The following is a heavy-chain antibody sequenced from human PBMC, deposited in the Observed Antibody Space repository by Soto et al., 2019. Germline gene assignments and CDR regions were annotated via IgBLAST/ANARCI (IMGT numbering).Heavy chain of an antibody. CDR3: ASRYGQPLLYQGKYYYCLDD. D-gene: IGHD2-2*02. Sequence: ASVKVSCKASGYTFTGYYMHWVRQAPGQGLEWMGWINPNSGGTNYAQKFQGRVTMTRDTSISTAYMELSRLRSDDTAVYYCASRYGQPLLYQGKYYYCLDDWGQGPTVTVSS. J-gene: IGHJ6*01. V-gene: IGHV1-2*02. CDR2: INPNSGGT. CDR1: GYTFTGYY.